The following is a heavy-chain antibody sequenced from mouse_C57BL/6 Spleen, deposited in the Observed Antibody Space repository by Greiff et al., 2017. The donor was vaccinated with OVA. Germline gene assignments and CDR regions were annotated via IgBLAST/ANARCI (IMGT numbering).Heavy chain of an antibody. CDR2: IRNKANGYTT. V-gene: IGHV7-3*01. CDR3: ARSMCPRQLRLRDYYAMDY. CDR1: GFTFTDYY. D-gene: IGHD3-2*02. J-gene: IGHJ4*01. Sequence: DVQLVESGGGLVQPGGSLSLSCAASGFTFTDYYMSWVRQPPGKALEWLGFIRNKANGYTTEYSASVKGRFTISRDNSQSILYLQMNALRAEDSATYYCARSMCPRQLRLRDYYAMDYWGQGTSVTVSA.